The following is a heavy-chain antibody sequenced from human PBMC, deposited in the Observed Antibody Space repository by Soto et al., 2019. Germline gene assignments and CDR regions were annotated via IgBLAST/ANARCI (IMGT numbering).Heavy chain of an antibody. D-gene: IGHD1-1*01. CDR3: ARDWNGGFDQ. Sequence: VKVSCKTSGGIFNNNAISWVRQTPGQGPEWMGDIIPLFGITNYARKFQGRVTITADRSTTTAYMELSSLRSEDTAMYYCARDWNGGFDQWGQGTQVTVSS. J-gene: IGHJ4*02. CDR2: IIPLFGIT. V-gene: IGHV1-69*17. CDR1: GGIFNNNA.